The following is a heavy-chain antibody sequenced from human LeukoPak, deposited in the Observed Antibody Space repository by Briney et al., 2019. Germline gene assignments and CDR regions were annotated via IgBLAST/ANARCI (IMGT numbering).Heavy chain of an antibody. CDR2: IYYSGST. D-gene: IGHD6-13*01. CDR3: ARGTVRSSEYYFDY. V-gene: IGHV4-59*01. CDR1: GGSISSYY. J-gene: IGHJ4*02. Sequence: PSETLSLTCTVSGGSISSYYWSWIRQPPGKGLEWIGYIYYSGSTNYNPSLKSRVTISVDTSKNQFSLRLSSATAADTAVYYCARGTVRSSEYYFDYWGQGTLVTVSS.